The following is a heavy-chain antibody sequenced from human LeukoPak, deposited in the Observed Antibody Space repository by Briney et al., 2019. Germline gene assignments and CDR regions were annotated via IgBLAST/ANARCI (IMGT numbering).Heavy chain of an antibody. CDR2: IIPVFGTA. CDR1: GYTFTGYY. CDR3: TRRNLYTKYGEDFDF. Sequence: ASVKVSCKASGYTFTGYYMHWVRQAPGQGLEWMGGIIPVFGTANYAQKFRGRATITADESANTAYMELSSLRSGDTAVYYCTRRNLYTKYGEDFDFWDQGTLVIVTS. D-gene: IGHD4-17*01. J-gene: IGHJ4*02. V-gene: IGHV1-69*13.